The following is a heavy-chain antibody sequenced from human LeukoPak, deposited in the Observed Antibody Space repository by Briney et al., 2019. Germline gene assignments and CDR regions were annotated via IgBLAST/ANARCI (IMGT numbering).Heavy chain of an antibody. Sequence: GGSLRLSCGASGFTFSKYGMSWVRQAPGKGLGWVSGISFDSGTTNYADSVKGRFTIFRDNVDNTLYLQMDGLRAEDTAVYFCARDGFNYDSQDNDGFDLWGQGAMVAVSS. J-gene: IGHJ3*01. CDR1: GFTFSKYG. CDR3: ARDGFNYDSQDNDGFDL. D-gene: IGHD4-11*01. CDR2: ISFDSGTT. V-gene: IGHV3-23*01.